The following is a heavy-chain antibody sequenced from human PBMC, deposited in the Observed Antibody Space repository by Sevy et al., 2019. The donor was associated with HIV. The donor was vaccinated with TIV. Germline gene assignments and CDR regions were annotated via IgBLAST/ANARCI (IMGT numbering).Heavy chain of an antibody. CDR1: GFTFSTYG. CDR3: AKVLHIVVVPAAIDYYYGMDV. CDR2: IRFDGTIK. Sequence: GGSLRLSCAASGFTFSTYGMHWVRQAPGKGLEWVAFIRFDGTIKYYTDSVTGRLTISRDNSKNTLYLQMNSLRAEDTAVYFCAKVLHIVVVPAAIDYYYGMDVWGQGTTVTVSS. V-gene: IGHV3-30*02. J-gene: IGHJ6*02. D-gene: IGHD2-2*01.